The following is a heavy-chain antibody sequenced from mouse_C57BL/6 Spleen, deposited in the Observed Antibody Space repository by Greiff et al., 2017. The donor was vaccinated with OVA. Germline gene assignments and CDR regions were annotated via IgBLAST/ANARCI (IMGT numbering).Heavy chain of an antibody. J-gene: IGHJ1*03. D-gene: IGHD1-1*01. V-gene: IGHV1-54*01. Sequence: VQLQQSGAELVRPGTSVKVSCKASGYAFTNYLIEWVKQRPGQGLEWIGVINPGSGGTNYNEKFKGKATLTADKSSSTAYMQLSSLTSEDSAVYFCARRDGSSSYWYFDVWGTGTTVTVSS. CDR3: ARRDGSSSYWYFDV. CDR1: GYAFTNYL. CDR2: INPGSGGT.